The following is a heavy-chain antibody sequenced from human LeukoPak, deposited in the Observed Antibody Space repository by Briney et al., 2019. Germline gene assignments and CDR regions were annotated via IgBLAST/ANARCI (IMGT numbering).Heavy chain of an antibody. Sequence: PGRSLRLSCAASGFTFSSYGRHWLRQAPGKGLEGVAVIWYDGSNKYYADSVKCRFTISRDNSKNTLYLQMNSLRAEDTAVYYCARDYTGPGSYSQTPPLGYWGQGTLVTVSS. CDR2: IWYDGSNK. J-gene: IGHJ4*02. D-gene: IGHD3-10*01. CDR3: ARDYTGPGSYSQTPPLGY. V-gene: IGHV3-33*01. CDR1: GFTFSSYG.